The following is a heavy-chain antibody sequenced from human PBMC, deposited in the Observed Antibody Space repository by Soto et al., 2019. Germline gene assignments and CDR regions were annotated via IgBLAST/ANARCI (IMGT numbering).Heavy chain of an antibody. CDR1: GFTFSDYY. Sequence: VGSLRLSCAASGFTFSDYYMSWIRQAPGKGLEWVSYISSSSSYTNYADSVKGRFTISRDNAKNSLYLQMNSLRAEDTAVYYCARGLTMTTVTTPNYCGQGTLVTVSS. V-gene: IGHV3-11*06. CDR2: ISSSSSYT. CDR3: ARGLTMTTVTTPNY. D-gene: IGHD4-17*01. J-gene: IGHJ4*02.